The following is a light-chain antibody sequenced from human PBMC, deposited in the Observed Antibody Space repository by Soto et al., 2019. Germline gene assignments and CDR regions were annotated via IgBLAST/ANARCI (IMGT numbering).Light chain of an antibody. Sequence: QSVLTQPPSVSGAPGQRVTISCTGSSSNIGAGYDVHWYQQLRGTAPKLLIYGNSNRPSGVPDRFSGSKSVTSASLAITGLQAEDEADYYCQSYDSSLSGSGVFGGGTKVTVL. J-gene: IGLJ2*01. CDR1: SSNIGAGYD. CDR3: QSYDSSLSGSGV. CDR2: GNS. V-gene: IGLV1-40*01.